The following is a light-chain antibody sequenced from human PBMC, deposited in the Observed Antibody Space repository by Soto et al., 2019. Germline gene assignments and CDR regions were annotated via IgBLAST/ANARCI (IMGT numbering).Light chain of an antibody. J-gene: IGKJ1*01. CDR3: QQSYSTPRT. CDR1: QSISSY. Sequence: DIQMTQSPSSPSASVGDRVTITCRASQSISSYLNWYQQKPGKAPKLLIYAASSLQSGVPSRFSGSGSGTDFTLTISILQPEDFATYYCQQSYSTPRTFGQGNTLEIK. V-gene: IGKV1-39*01. CDR2: AAS.